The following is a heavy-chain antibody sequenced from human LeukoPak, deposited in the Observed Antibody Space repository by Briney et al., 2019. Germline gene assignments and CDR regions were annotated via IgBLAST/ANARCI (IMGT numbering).Heavy chain of an antibody. J-gene: IGHJ4*02. CDR2: ISGSNSYI. CDR1: GFLVNTNY. D-gene: IGHD1-1*01. Sequence: PGGSLRLSCAASGFLVNTNYMSWVRQAPGKGLEWVSSISGSNSYIFYADSVKGRFTVSRDNAKDSLYLQMNSLRAEDTAVYYCARALTTLTYEGYWGQGTLVTVSS. CDR3: ARALTTLTYEGY. V-gene: IGHV3-21*01.